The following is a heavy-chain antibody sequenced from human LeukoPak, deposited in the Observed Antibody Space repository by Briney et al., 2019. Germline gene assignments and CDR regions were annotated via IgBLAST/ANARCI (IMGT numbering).Heavy chain of an antibody. V-gene: IGHV3-23*01. CDR2: ISGSGPST. CDR3: ARLPTFYYDSSHYHYDY. D-gene: IGHD3-22*01. Sequence: GGSLRLSCAASGFTFQNYAMSWVRQAPGKGLEWASSISGSGPSTDYADSVKGRFTISRDKSKNTLYLQMNSLRAEDTAVYYCARLPTFYYDSSHYHYDYWGQGTLDTVSS. CDR1: GFTFQNYA. J-gene: IGHJ4*02.